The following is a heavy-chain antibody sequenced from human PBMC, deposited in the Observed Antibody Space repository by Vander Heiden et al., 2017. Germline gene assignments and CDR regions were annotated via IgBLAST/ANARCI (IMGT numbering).Heavy chain of an antibody. D-gene: IGHD3-16*01. CDR2: IYWNDDT. J-gene: IGHJ4*02. CDR1: AFSLSPTGVG. V-gene: IGHV2-5*01. Sequence: SGPPLVTPTHPLTLTSTFSAFSLSPTGVGVGWIRQPPGKALEWLALIYWNDDTRYSPSLGGRLAITKDTSKNQVVLTVTNVGPVDTANYYCALANLSDFHKLLGEFWGPGTLVAVSS. CDR3: ALANLSDFHKLLGEF.